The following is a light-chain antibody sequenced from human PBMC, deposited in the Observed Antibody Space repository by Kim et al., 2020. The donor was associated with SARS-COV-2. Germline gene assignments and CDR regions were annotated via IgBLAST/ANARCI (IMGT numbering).Light chain of an antibody. V-gene: IGLV4-69*01. Sequence: ASVKLTCTLSNGHDNDAIAGLQQQPGKGPRYLMKVNSDGSHSKGDGIPGRFSGSSSGAERYLTISSLQADDEADYYCQTWGPGIRVFGGGTKLTVL. CDR2: VNSDGSH. CDR1: NGHDNDA. CDR3: QTWGPGIRV. J-gene: IGLJ3*02.